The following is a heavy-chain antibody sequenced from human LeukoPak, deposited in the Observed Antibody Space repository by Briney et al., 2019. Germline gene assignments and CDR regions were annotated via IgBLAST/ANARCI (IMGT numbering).Heavy chain of an antibody. Sequence: GGSLRLSCAASGFTFSSYAMHWVRQAPGKGLEWVAVISYDGSNKYYADSVKGRFTISRDNSKNTLYLQMNSLRAEDTAVYYCAKDSVVVPAAMVYWGQGTLVTASS. CDR3: AKDSVVVPAAMVY. CDR2: ISYDGSNK. V-gene: IGHV3-30*04. CDR1: GFTFSSYA. D-gene: IGHD2-2*01. J-gene: IGHJ4*02.